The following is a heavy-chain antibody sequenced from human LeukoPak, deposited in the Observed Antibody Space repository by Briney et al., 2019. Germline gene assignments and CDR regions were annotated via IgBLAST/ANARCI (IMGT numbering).Heavy chain of an antibody. CDR3: VREADYYDSSGYYHQTSDY. D-gene: IGHD3-22*01. V-gene: IGHV3-21*01. Sequence: GGSLRLSCAASGFTFSSYSMNWVRQAPGKGLEWVSSISSSSSYIYYADSVKGRFTISRDNAKNSLYLQMNSLRAEDTAVYYCVREADYYDSSGYYHQTSDYWGQGTLVTVSS. J-gene: IGHJ4*02. CDR1: GFTFSSYS. CDR2: ISSSSSYI.